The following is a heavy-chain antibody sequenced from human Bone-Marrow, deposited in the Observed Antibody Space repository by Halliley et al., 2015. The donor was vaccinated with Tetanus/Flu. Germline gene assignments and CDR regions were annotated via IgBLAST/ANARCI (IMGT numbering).Heavy chain of an antibody. CDR3: ARTLGPFCLNMDV. V-gene: IGHV4-4*02. CDR2: MYPNGNT. CDR1: GASVSSPYW. Sequence: GLVKPSGTLSLTCTVSGASVSSPYWWTWVRQPPGKGLEWLGEMYPNGNTNYSPSLRSRLTISIAKLKNQFALKLTSVTAADSAGYFCARTLGPFCLNMDVWGLGASVPVSS. D-gene: IGHD3-3*02. J-gene: IGHJ6*01.